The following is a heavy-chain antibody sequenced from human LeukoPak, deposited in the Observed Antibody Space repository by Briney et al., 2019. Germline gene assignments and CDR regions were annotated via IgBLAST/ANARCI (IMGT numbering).Heavy chain of an antibody. J-gene: IGHJ4*02. CDR2: ISGSGGST. Sequence: GGSLRLSCAASGFTFSSYAMSWVRQAPGKGLEWVSAISGSGGSTYYADSVKGRFTISRDNSKNTLYLQMNSLRAEDTAVYYCAKVLGYCSSTSCQYFDYRGQGILVTVSS. CDR1: GFTFSSYA. D-gene: IGHD2-2*01. CDR3: AKVLGYCSSTSCQYFDY. V-gene: IGHV3-23*01.